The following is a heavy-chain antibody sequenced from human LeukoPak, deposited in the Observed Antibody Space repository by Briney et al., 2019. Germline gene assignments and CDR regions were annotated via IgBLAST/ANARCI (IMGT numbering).Heavy chain of an antibody. CDR3: ARALVVYYYMDV. CDR2: INSSGDTM. J-gene: IGHJ6*02. Sequence: GGSLRLSCAASGFTFSSYEMNWVRQAPGKGLEWVSYINSSGDTMYYADSVRGRFTISRDNAKNSLYLQMNSLRAEDTAVYYCARALVVYYYMDVWGQGTTVTVSS. V-gene: IGHV3-48*03. CDR1: GFTFSSYE. D-gene: IGHD2-15*01.